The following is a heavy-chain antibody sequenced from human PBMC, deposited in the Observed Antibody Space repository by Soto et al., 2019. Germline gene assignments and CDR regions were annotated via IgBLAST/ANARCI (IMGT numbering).Heavy chain of an antibody. CDR3: AKDGESSGWYRSYYYYGMDV. CDR1: GFTFSSYG. Sequence: QVQLVESGGGVVQPGRSLRLSCAASGFTFSSYGMHWVRQAPGKGLEWVAVISYDGSNKYYADSVKGRFTISRDNSKNTLYLQMNSLRAEETAVYYCAKDGESSGWYRSYYYYGMDVWGQGTTVTVSS. V-gene: IGHV3-30*18. CDR2: ISYDGSNK. J-gene: IGHJ6*02. D-gene: IGHD6-19*01.